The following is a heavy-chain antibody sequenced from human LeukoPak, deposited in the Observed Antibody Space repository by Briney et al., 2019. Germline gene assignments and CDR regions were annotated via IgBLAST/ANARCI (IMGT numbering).Heavy chain of an antibody. D-gene: IGHD3-22*01. CDR2: ISGSGGST. V-gene: IGHV3-23*01. CDR3: AKDLEYYDSSGYYPY. Sequence: GRSLRLSCAASGFTFSSYAMSWVRQAPGKGLEWVSAISGSGGSTYYADSVKGRFTISRDNSKNTLYLQMNSLRAEDTAVYYCAKDLEYYDSSGYYPYWGQGTLVTVSS. J-gene: IGHJ4*02. CDR1: GFTFSSYA.